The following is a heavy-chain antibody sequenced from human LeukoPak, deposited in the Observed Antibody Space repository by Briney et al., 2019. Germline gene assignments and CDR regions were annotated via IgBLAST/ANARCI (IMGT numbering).Heavy chain of an antibody. CDR1: GFTFSTYW. J-gene: IGHJ6*02. D-gene: IGHD3-16*01. Sequence: GGSLRLSCAASGFTFSTYWMNWARQAPGKGLEWVASINHNGNVNYYVDSVKGRFTISRDNAKNSLYLQMSNLRAEDTAVYFGARGGGLDVWGQGATVTVSS. V-gene: IGHV3-7*03. CDR3: ARGGGLDV. CDR2: INHNGNVN.